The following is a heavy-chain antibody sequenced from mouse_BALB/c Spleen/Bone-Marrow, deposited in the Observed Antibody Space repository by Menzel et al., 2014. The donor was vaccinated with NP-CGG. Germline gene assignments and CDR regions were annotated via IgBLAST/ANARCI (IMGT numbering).Heavy chain of an antibody. CDR3: ARPDGNYESHFDY. CDR2: IYPGDGST. D-gene: IGHD2-1*01. J-gene: IGHJ2*01. CDR1: GYTFTSCY. Sequence: QVQLQQSGPELVKPGASVKMSCKASGYTFTSCYIHWVKQSPGQGLEWIGWIYPGDGSTEYNEKFKGKTTLTADKSSSTAYMLLSSLTSEDSAIYFCARPDGNYESHFDYWGQGTTLTVSS. V-gene: IGHV1S56*01.